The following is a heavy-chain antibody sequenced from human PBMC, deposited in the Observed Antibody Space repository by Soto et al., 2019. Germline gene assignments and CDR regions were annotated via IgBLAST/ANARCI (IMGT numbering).Heavy chain of an antibody. J-gene: IGHJ4*02. D-gene: IGHD6-13*01. CDR1: GFTFSTHA. CDR2: VSFDGSNK. V-gene: IGHV3-30-3*01. CDR3: ARDQTGITTAGGGRIDH. Sequence: VQLVESGGGVVQPGRSLRLSCAAYGFTFSTHAMHWVRQAPGKGLECVAIVSFDGSNKYYADSVKGRFTISRDNSKNTLYLQMSGLTPEDTAFYYCARDQTGITTAGGGRIDHWGQGTLVTVSS.